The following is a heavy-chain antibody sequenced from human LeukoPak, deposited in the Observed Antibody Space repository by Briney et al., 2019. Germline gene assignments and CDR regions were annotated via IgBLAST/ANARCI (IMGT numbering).Heavy chain of an antibody. D-gene: IGHD6-19*01. Sequence: GGSLRLSCAASGFTFSSYGMHWVRQAPGKGLEWVAVISYDGSNKYYADSVKGRFTISRDNSKNTLYLQMNSLRAEDTAVYYCAKDSTVAGYDYWGRGTLVTVSS. CDR3: AKDSTVAGYDY. CDR1: GFTFSSYG. V-gene: IGHV3-30*18. CDR2: ISYDGSNK. J-gene: IGHJ4*02.